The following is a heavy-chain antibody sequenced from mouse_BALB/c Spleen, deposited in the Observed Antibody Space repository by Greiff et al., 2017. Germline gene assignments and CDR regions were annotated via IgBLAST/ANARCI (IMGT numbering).Heavy chain of an antibody. J-gene: IGHJ2*01. CDR1: GYTFTSYW. CDR2: IYPGSGST. CDR3: TWIDVGYSFDY. V-gene: IGHV1S22*01. Sequence: LQQPGSELVRPGASVKLSCKASGYTFTSYWMHWVKQRPGQGLEWIGNIYPGSGSTNYDEKFKSKATLTVDTSSSTAYMQLSSLTSEDSAVYYCTWIDVGYSFDYWGQGTTLTVSA.